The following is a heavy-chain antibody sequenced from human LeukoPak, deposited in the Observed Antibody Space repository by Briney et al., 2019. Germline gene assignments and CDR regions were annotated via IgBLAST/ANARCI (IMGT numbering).Heavy chain of an antibody. CDR1: GVSISSSNSY. Sequence: SETLSLTCTVSGVSISSSNSYWGWIRQPPGKGLEWIGEINHSGSTNYNPSLKSRVTISVDTSKNQFSLKLSSVTAADTAVYYCARGRVYYGSGSYYSRPGWFDPWGQGTLVTVSS. J-gene: IGHJ5*02. V-gene: IGHV4-39*07. D-gene: IGHD3-10*01. CDR3: ARGRVYYGSGSYYSRPGWFDP. CDR2: INHSGST.